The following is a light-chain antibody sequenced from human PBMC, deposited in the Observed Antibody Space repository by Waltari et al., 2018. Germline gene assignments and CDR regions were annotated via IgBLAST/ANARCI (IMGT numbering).Light chain of an antibody. CDR3: QQYNNWPPST. V-gene: IGKV3-15*01. Sequence: RVTLSCRASESIATNLAWYQQRPGQAPRLLIFHASSRATDIPAKFSGSGSGTEFTLTISSLQAEDFAVYYCQQYNNWPPSTFGQGTKVEFK. J-gene: IGKJ1*01. CDR1: ESIATN. CDR2: HAS.